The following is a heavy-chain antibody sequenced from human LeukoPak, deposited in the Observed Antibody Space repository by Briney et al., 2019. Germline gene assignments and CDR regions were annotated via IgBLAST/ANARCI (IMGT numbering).Heavy chain of an antibody. V-gene: IGHV3-33*01. CDR2: IWYDGSNK. Sequence: PGGSLRLPCAASGFTFSSDGMHWVRQAPGKGLEWVAVIWYDGSNKYYADSVKGRFTISRDNSKNTLYLQMNSLRAEDTAVYYCARDDYYGKTTYYYYYGMDVWGQGTTVTVSS. D-gene: IGHD3-10*01. J-gene: IGHJ6*02. CDR3: ARDDYYGKTTYYYYYGMDV. CDR1: GFTFSSDG.